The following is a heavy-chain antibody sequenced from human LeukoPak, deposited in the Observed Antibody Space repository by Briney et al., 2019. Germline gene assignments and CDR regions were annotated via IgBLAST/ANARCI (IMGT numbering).Heavy chain of an antibody. Sequence: GESLRLSCAASGFTFSDYYMSWIRQAPGKGLEWISYISSTTGYTNYADSVRGRITISRDNARNSLYLQMSSLRAEDTAVYFCARLGPHYYDSRGYFALFDYWGQGILVTVSS. CDR1: GFTFSDYY. CDR3: ARLGPHYYDSRGYFALFDY. D-gene: IGHD3-22*01. J-gene: IGHJ4*02. CDR2: ISSTTGYT. V-gene: IGHV3-11*03.